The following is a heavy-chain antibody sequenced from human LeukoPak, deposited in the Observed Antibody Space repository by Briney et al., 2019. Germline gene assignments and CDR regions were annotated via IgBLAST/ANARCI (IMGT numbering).Heavy chain of an antibody. Sequence: GESLKISCKASGYTFTHQWIGWVRPVSGSGLEWMGIIYPRDSDTIYSPSFQGHVTISADTSINTAYLEWSSLEASDTAIYYCARHSDVIGAIWGQGTLVTVSS. D-gene: IGHD3-10*01. CDR2: IYPRDSDT. V-gene: IGHV5-51*01. CDR3: ARHSDVIGAI. CDR1: GYTFTHQW. J-gene: IGHJ4*02.